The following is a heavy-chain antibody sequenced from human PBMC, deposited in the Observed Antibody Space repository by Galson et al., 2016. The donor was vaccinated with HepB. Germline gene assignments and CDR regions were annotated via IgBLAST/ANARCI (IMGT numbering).Heavy chain of an antibody. V-gene: IGHV3-33*01. J-gene: IGHJ5*01. Sequence: SLRLSCATSGLSFSVRGMHWVRQAPGKGQEWVAVIWNDGRTTYYGDSVKGRFIISRDNSRETLYLQMNSLRVDDTAIYYCATDGPPTVVVGAALDSWGQGTLVTVSS. CDR1: GLSFSVRG. CDR3: ATDGPPTVVVGAALDS. CDR2: IWNDGRTT. D-gene: IGHD2-15*01.